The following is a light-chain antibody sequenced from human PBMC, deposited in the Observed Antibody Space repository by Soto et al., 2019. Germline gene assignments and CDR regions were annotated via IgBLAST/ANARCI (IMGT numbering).Light chain of an antibody. V-gene: IGLV2-23*02. CDR3: CSYAGRTTPYV. CDR2: EVS. J-gene: IGLJ1*01. Sequence: QSLLTQPASVSGSPGQSITISCTGTSSDVGSYNLVSWYQHHPGKAPKLMIYEVSERPSGVSNRFSGSKSGNTASLTISGLQAEDEADYYCCSYAGRTTPYVFGTGTKV. CDR1: SSDVGSYNL.